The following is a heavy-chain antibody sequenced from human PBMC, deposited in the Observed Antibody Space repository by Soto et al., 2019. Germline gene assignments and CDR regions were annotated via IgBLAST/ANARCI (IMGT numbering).Heavy chain of an antibody. CDR3: ASGGNWFDP. Sequence: KPSETLSLTCNVSGGSMSNYYWTWVRQSPEKGLEWIGYMYYNGNINYNPSLKSRVTISIDTSKNQFSLTLKSVTAADTAVYYCASGGNWFDPWGQGVLVTVSS. J-gene: IGHJ5*02. CDR1: GGSMSNYY. V-gene: IGHV4-59*01. D-gene: IGHD3-16*01. CDR2: MYYNGNI.